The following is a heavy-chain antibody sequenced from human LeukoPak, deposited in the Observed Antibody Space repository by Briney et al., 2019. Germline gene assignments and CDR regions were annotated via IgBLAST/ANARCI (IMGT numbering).Heavy chain of an antibody. J-gene: IGHJ4*01. Sequence: GASVKVSCKASGDTFNKYAFTWVRQAPGLGLEWMGGIIPVFGTTKYAQRFQGRITISADESTGTAYMELRGLRSDDTAIYFCARGDGYSYGYEHYWGQGTLVTVSS. V-gene: IGHV1-69*13. CDR2: IIPVFGTT. CDR3: ARGDGYSYGYEHY. CDR1: GDTFNKYA. D-gene: IGHD5-18*01.